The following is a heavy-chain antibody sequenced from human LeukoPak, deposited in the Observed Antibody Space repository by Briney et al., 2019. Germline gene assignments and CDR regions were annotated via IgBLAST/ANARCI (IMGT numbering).Heavy chain of an antibody. CDR2: INPNSGGT. Sequence: ASVKVSCKASGYSFTGHYMHWVRQAPGQGLEWMGWINPNSGGTNYAQKFQGRVTMTRDTSISTAYMEVTRLESDDTAVYYCARQSNKGGLDPWGQGTLVTVSS. V-gene: IGHV1-2*02. CDR1: GYSFTGHY. J-gene: IGHJ5*02. CDR3: ARQSNKGGLDP. D-gene: IGHD2/OR15-2a*01.